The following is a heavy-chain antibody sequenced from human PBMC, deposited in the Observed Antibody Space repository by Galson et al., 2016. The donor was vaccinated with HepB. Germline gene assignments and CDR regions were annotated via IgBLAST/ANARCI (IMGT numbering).Heavy chain of an antibody. CDR1: GFSFSDHY. CDR2: IRNKRNNYIT. Sequence: SLRLSCAGSGFSFSDHYMDWVRQAPGKGLEWVGRIRNKRNNYITEYAASVIGRFTISRDDSRNSVDPQMNTLKTEDTAVYYCATMANGADSDWGQGTLVTVSS. V-gene: IGHV3-72*01. CDR3: ATMANGADSD. D-gene: IGHD2-8*01. J-gene: IGHJ4*02.